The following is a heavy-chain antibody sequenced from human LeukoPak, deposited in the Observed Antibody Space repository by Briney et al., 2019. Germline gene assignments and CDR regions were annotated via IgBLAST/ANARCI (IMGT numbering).Heavy chain of an antibody. D-gene: IGHD3-22*01. Sequence: SGTLSLTCAVSGGSISSSDWWSWVRQPPGKGLEWIGEIYHSGSTNYNPSLKSRVTISVDRSKNQFSLKLSSVTAADTAVYYCARVESGYDSSGYYWYYFDSWGQGTLVTVSS. CDR1: GGSISSSDW. V-gene: IGHV4-4*02. CDR3: ARVESGYDSSGYYWYYFDS. J-gene: IGHJ4*02. CDR2: IYHSGST.